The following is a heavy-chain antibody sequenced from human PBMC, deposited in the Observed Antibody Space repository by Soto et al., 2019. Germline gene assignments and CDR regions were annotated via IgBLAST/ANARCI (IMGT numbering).Heavy chain of an antibody. D-gene: IGHD6-25*01. CDR2: IYYSGST. V-gene: IGHV4-31*03. J-gene: IGHJ6*02. CDR1: GGSISSVGHY. CDR3: ARESGGYDSSARYGLDV. Sequence: LSLTCSVSGGSISSVGHYWTWIRQQPGKGLEWIGYIYYSGSTDYNPSLKSRVTISVDRSKNQFSLNLSSVTAADTAIYYCARESGGYDSSARYGLDVWGQGTTVTVSS.